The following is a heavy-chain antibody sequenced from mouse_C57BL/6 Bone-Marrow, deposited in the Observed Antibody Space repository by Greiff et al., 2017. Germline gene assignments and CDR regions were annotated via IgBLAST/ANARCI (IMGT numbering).Heavy chain of an antibody. Sequence: QVQLQQPGTELVKPGASVKLSCKASGYTFTSYWMHWVKQRPGQGLEWIGNINPSNGGTNYNEKFKSKATLTVDKSSSTAYMQLSSLTSEDSAVYYCARGASNFGSSHWYFDVWGTGTTVTVSS. CDR2: INPSNGGT. CDR3: ARGASNFGSSHWYFDV. V-gene: IGHV1-53*01. CDR1: GYTFTSYW. D-gene: IGHD1-1*01. J-gene: IGHJ1*03.